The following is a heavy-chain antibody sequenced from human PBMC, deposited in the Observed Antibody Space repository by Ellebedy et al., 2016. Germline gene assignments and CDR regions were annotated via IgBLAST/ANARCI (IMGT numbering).Heavy chain of an antibody. Sequence: SETLSLTCTVSGGSISSGGYYWSWIRQHPGKGLEWIGYIYYSGSTNYNPSLKSRVTISVDTSKNQFSLKLSSVTAADTAVYYCARVVGYYDFRSGYSSVTPGELLNYYFDYWGQGTLVTVSS. CDR1: GGSISSGGYY. D-gene: IGHD3-3*01. CDR3: ARVVGYYDFRSGYSSVTPGELLNYYFDY. V-gene: IGHV4-61*08. J-gene: IGHJ4*02. CDR2: IYYSGST.